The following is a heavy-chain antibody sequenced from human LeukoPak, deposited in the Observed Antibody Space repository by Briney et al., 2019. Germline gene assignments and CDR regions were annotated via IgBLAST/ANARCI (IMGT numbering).Heavy chain of an antibody. Sequence: GGSLRLSCAASGFTFSSYGMHWVRQAPGKGLEWVAVISYDGSNKYYADSVKGRFTISRDNSKNTLYLQMNSLRAEDTAVYYCSIATVVNGSGCWGQGTLVTVSS. CDR3: SIATVVNGSGC. J-gene: IGHJ4*02. CDR2: ISYDGSNK. D-gene: IGHD4-23*01. V-gene: IGHV3-30*03. CDR1: GFTFSSYG.